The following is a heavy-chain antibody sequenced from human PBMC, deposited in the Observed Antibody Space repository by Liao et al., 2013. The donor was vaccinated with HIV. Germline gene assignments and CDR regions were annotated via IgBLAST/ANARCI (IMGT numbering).Heavy chain of an antibody. CDR2: IFYSGRT. D-gene: IGHD5-12*01. Sequence: QVHLQESGPGLLKPSQTLSLTCSVSGGSVGGGDYYWTWIRQPPGKGLEFVGHIFYSGRTWYIPSLKGRLSISLDMSKNQFSLDLTSVTAADTAVYYCARGGSFFDDWAQGVVVTVAS. CDR3: ARGGSFFDD. J-gene: IGHJ4*02. CDR1: GGSVGGGDYY. V-gene: IGHV4-30-4*01.